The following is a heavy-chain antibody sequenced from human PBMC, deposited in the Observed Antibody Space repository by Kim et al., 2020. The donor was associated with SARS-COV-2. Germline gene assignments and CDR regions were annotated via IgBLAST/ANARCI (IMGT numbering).Heavy chain of an antibody. CDR2: AT. Sequence: ATTYSASVKGRFTISRDDSKNTAYLQMSSLKIEDTAVYYCTPGSGSNFDPWGQGTLVTVSS. D-gene: IGHD3-10*01. J-gene: IGHJ5*02. CDR3: TPGSGSNFDP. V-gene: IGHV3-73*01.